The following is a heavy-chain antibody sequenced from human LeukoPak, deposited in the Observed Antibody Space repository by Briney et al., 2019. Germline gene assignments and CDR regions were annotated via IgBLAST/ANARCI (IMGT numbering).Heavy chain of an antibody. CDR2: INWNSVHM. CDR3: ARGVGFAGNSGMDV. V-gene: IGHV3-9*01. J-gene: IGHJ6*02. Sequence: GGSLRLSCEASGFTFLNYAMHWVRQAPGKGLEWVSAINWNSVHMNYADSVKGRFTISRDNAKNSLYLQMNSLRPEDTALYYCARGVGFAGNSGMDVWGQGTTVTVFS. D-gene: IGHD3-16*01. CDR1: GFTFLNYA.